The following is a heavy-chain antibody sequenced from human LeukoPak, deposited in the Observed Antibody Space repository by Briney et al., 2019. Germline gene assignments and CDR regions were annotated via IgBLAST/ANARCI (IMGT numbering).Heavy chain of an antibody. J-gene: IGHJ4*02. V-gene: IGHV4-39*07. Sequence: SETLSLTCTVSGDSFSSVTDYWAWIRQPPGKGLEWIASGDYSGGTYYNPSLKSRVTISVDTSKNQFSLKLSSVTAADTAVYYCARHSGYDLTFDYWGQGTLVTVSS. D-gene: IGHD5-12*01. CDR1: GDSFSSVTDY. CDR2: GDYSGGT. CDR3: ARHSGYDLTFDY.